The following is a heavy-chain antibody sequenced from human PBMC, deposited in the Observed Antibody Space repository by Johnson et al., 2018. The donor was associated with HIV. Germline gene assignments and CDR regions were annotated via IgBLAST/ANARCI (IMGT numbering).Heavy chain of an antibody. CDR3: ARVLCSGGSCYSDAFDI. J-gene: IGHJ3*02. Sequence: VQLVESGGGVVQPGRSLRLSCAASGFIVSTNYMSWVRQAPGKGLEWVSVIYNDDSTYYADSVKGRFTISRDISKNTLSLQMNSLRAEDTAVYYCARVLCSGGSCYSDAFDIWGQGTMVTVSS. D-gene: IGHD2-15*01. CDR2: IYNDDST. V-gene: IGHV3-66*01. CDR1: GFIVSTNY.